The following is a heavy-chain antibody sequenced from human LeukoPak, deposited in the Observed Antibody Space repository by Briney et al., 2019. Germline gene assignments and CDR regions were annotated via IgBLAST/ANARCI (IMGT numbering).Heavy chain of an antibody. D-gene: IGHD6-19*01. CDR1: GFTSSSYA. CDR3: AQEWLHGMDV. CDR2: ISGSGGST. V-gene: IGHV3-23*01. Sequence: GGSLRLSCAASGFTSSSYAMSWVRQAPGKGLEWVSAISGSGGSTYYADSVKGRFTISRDTSKNTLYLQMNSLRAEDTAVYYCAQEWLHGMDVWGQGTTVTVSS. J-gene: IGHJ6*02.